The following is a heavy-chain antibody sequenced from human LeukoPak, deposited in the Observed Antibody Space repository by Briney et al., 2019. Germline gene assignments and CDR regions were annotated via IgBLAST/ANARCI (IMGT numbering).Heavy chain of an antibody. CDR3: ARESYYYDSSGYGQKKPYYFDY. V-gene: IGHV4-30-4*08. D-gene: IGHD3-22*01. J-gene: IGHJ4*02. Sequence: SETLSLTCTVSGGSISSGDYYWSWIRQPLGKGLEWIGYIYYSGSTYYNPSLKSRVTISVDTSKNQFSLKLSSVTAANTAVYYCARESYYYDSSGYGQKKPYYFDYWGQGTLITVSS. CDR2: IYYSGST. CDR1: GGSISSGDYY.